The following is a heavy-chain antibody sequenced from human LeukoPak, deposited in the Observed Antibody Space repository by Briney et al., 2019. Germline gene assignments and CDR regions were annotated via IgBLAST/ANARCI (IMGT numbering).Heavy chain of an antibody. CDR3: ARRSDYGNHVFHHYYMDV. CDR1: GYLFIVYN. CDR2: INPNTGDT. Sequence: ASVKVSCKASGYLFIVYNIHWVRQAPGQGLEWMGWINPNTGDTNYAQKFQGRVTMTRDTSISTVYMELRSLTYEDTALYYCARRSDYGNHVFHHYYMDVWGKGTTVSVSS. D-gene: IGHD4-11*01. V-gene: IGHV1-2*02. J-gene: IGHJ6*03.